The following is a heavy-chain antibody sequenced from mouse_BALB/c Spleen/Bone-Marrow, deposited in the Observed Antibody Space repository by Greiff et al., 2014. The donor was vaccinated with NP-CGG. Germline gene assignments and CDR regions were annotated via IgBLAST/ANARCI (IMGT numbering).Heavy chain of an antibody. V-gene: IGHV7-3*02. CDR3: AIAGLAGNAY. CDR2: IRNKANGYTT. J-gene: IGHJ3*01. CDR1: GFTFTDYY. D-gene: IGHD3-3*01. Sequence: VQLKESGGGLVQPGGSLRLSCATSGFTFTDYYMSWVRQPPGKALEWLGFIRNKANGYTTEYSASVKGRFTISRDNSQSILYLQLNSLTSEDTAAYYCAIAGLAGNAYWGQGTLLTVSA.